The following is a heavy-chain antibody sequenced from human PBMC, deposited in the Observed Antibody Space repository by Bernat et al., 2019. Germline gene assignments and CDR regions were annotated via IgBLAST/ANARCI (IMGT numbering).Heavy chain of an antibody. CDR1: GGSFSGYY. D-gene: IGHD4-17*01. J-gene: IGHJ2*01. CDR3: ARDKYGDYSYFDL. Sequence: QVQLQQWGAGLLKPSETLSLTCAVYGGSFSGYYWSWIRQPPGKGLEWIGEINHSGSTNYNPSLKSRVTISVDTSKNQFSLKLSSVTAADTAVYYCARDKYGDYSYFDLWGRGTLVTVSS. V-gene: IGHV4-34*01. CDR2: INHSGST.